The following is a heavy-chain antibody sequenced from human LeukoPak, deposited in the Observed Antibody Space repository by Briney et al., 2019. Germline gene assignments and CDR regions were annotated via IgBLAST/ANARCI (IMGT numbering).Heavy chain of an antibody. Sequence: GGSLRLSCAASGFTFSSYGMHWVRQAPGKGLEWVAVISYDGSNKYYADSVKGRFTISRDNSKNTLYLQMNSLRAEDTAVYYCARDLTALDYGDYYNWFDPWGQGTLVTVSS. CDR1: GFTFSSYG. D-gene: IGHD4-17*01. V-gene: IGHV3-30*03. CDR3: ARDLTALDYGDYYNWFDP. J-gene: IGHJ5*02. CDR2: ISYDGSNK.